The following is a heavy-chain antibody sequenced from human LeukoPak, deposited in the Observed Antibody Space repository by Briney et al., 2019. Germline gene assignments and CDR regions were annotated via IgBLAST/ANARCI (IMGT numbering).Heavy chain of an antibody. CDR1: GYTFTGYY. CDR3: ASSSGGSYEGGFDY. D-gene: IGHD1-26*01. Sequence: ASVKVSCKASGYTFTGYYMHWVRQAPGQGLEWMGWINPNSGGTNYAQKFQGRVTMTRDTSISTAYMELSRLRSDDTAVYYCASSSGGSYEGGFDYWGQGTLVTVSS. V-gene: IGHV1-2*02. J-gene: IGHJ4*02. CDR2: INPNSGGT.